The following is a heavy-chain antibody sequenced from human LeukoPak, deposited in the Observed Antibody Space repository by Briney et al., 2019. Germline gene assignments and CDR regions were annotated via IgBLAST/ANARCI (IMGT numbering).Heavy chain of an antibody. V-gene: IGHV1-8*01. CDR3: ARVALIFTGYYDYYYYYMDV. D-gene: IGHD3-9*01. CDR2: MNPNSGNT. CDR1: GYTFTSYD. Sequence: ASVKVSCKASGYTFTSYDINWVRQATGQGLEWMGWMNPNSGNTGYAQKFQGRVTMTRNTSISTAYMDLSSLRSEDTAVYYCARVALIFTGYYDYYYYYMDVWGKGTTVTVSS. J-gene: IGHJ6*03.